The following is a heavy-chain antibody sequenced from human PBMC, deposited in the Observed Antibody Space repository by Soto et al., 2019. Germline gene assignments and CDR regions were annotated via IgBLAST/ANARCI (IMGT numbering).Heavy chain of an antibody. CDR2: ISYDGSNK. CDR3: ARAGYCSSTSCYYDFDY. Sequence: PGGALGICCAASVFTFSSYAMHWVRQAPGKGLEWVAVISYDGSNKCYADSVNGRFTISRDNSKNTLYLQMKSLRAEDTAVYYCARAGYCSSTSCYYDFDYWGQGTLVTVSS. D-gene: IGHD2-2*01. CDR1: VFTFSSYA. J-gene: IGHJ4*02. V-gene: IGHV3-30-3*01.